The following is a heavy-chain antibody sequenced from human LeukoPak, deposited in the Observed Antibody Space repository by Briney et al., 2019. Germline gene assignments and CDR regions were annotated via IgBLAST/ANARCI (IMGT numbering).Heavy chain of an antibody. CDR1: GGSISSSTYY. J-gene: IGHJ6*03. CDR2: IYYSGNT. V-gene: IGHV4-39*07. Sequence: SESLSLTCTVSGGSISSSTYYWGWIRQPPGKGLEWIGSIYYSGNTYYNPSLKSRITISVDTSKNQFSLKLSSVTAADTAVYYCARYKGQPAHYYYMDVWGKGTTVTVSS. D-gene: IGHD1-1*01. CDR3: ARYKGQPAHYYYMDV.